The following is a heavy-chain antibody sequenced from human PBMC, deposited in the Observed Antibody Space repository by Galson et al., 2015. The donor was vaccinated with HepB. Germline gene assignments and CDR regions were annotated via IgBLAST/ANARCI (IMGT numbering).Heavy chain of an antibody. CDR3: ARGGYGYGEFDY. CDR2: IYYSGST. D-gene: IGHD5-18*01. V-gene: IGHV4-31*03. Sequence: TLSLTCTVSGGSISSGGYYWSWIRQHPGKGLEWIGYIYYSGSTYYNPSLKSRVTISVDTSKNQFSLNLSSVTAADTAVYYCARGGYGYGEFDYWGQGTLVTVSS. CDR1: GGSISSGGYY. J-gene: IGHJ4*02.